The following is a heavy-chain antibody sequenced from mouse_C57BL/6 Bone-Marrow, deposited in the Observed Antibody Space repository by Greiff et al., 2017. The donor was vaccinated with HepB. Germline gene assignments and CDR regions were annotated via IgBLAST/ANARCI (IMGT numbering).Heavy chain of an antibody. V-gene: IGHV1-19*01. Sequence: SGPVLVKPGASVKMSCKASGYTFTDYYMNWVKQSHGKSLEWIGVINPYNGGTSYNQKFKGKATLTVDKSSSTDYMELNSLTSEDSAVYCCARSVLGDYWGQGATLTVAS. D-gene: IGHD4-1*01. CDR1: GYTFTDYY. J-gene: IGHJ2*01. CDR3: ARSVLGDY. CDR2: INPYNGGT.